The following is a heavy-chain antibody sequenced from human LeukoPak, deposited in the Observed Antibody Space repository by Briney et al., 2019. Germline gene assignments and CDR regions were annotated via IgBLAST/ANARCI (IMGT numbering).Heavy chain of an antibody. V-gene: IGHV1-2*02. CDR2: INPNSGGT. CDR3: ARERSGWYQNDAFDI. J-gene: IGHJ3*02. CDR1: GYTFTGYY. D-gene: IGHD6-19*01. Sequence: VASVKVSCKASGYTFTGYYMHWVRQAPGQGREWMGWINPNSGGTNYAQKFQGRVTMTRDTSISTAYMELSRLRSDDTAVYYCARERSGWYQNDAFDIWGQGTMVTVSS.